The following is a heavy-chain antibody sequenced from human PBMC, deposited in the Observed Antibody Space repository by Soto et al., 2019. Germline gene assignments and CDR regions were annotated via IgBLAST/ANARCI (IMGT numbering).Heavy chain of an antibody. Sequence: QVQLVQSAAEVKKPGASVKVSCKASGYSFSSYGVSWVRRAPGQGLEWMGGISPYNGHIQFVQRFPGRDSMTTDTSTKTANMELSNLKSEDTAQYYCTRDLTIVPSTHPSLENYGMDVWGQGTTVTVSS. V-gene: IGHV1-18*01. J-gene: IGHJ6*02. CDR3: TRDLTIVPSTHPSLENYGMDV. CDR2: ISPYNGHI. CDR1: GYSFSSYG. D-gene: IGHD2-15*01.